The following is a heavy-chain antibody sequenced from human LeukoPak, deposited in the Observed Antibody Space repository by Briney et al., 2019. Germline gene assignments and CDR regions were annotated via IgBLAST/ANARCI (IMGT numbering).Heavy chain of an antibody. CDR2: INPNSGDT. CDR1: GYTFTGYY. CDR3: ARSGIRGYYYYYMDV. V-gene: IGHV1-2*02. D-gene: IGHD1-14*01. J-gene: IGHJ6*03. Sequence: GASVKVSCKASGYTFTGYYMHWVRQAPGQGLEWVGWINPNSGDTNYAQNFQGRVTMTRDTSISTAYLELSRLRSDDTAVYYCARSGIRGYYYYYMDVWGKGTTVTVSS.